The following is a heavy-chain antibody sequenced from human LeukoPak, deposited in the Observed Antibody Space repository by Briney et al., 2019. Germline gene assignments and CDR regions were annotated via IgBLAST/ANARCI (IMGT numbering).Heavy chain of an antibody. CDR3: AKIDICSSISCSY. Sequence: GASVKVSCKASGYTFTGYYIHWVRQAPGQGLEWMGWINPKSGGTKYAQKFQGRVTMTRDTSISTAYMELSRLTSDDTAVYYCAKIDICSSISCSYWGQGTLVTVSS. CDR1: GYTFTGYY. CDR2: INPKSGGT. D-gene: IGHD2-2*01. V-gene: IGHV1-2*02. J-gene: IGHJ4*02.